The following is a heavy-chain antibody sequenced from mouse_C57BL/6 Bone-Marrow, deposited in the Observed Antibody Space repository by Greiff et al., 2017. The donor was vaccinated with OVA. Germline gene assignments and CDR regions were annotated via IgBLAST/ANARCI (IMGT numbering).Heavy chain of an antibody. Sequence: VQLQQPGAELVKPGASVKMSCKASGYTFTSYWLTWVKQRPGQGLEWIGDIYPGSGSTNYNEKFKSKATLTVDTSSSTAYMQLSSLTSEDSAVYYCARSDGSSSWFAYWGQGTLVTVSA. CDR1: GYTFTSYW. V-gene: IGHV1-55*01. D-gene: IGHD1-1*01. J-gene: IGHJ3*01. CDR2: IYPGSGST. CDR3: ARSDGSSSWFAY.